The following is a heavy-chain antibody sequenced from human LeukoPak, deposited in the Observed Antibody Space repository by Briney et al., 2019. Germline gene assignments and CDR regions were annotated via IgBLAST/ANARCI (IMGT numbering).Heavy chain of an antibody. J-gene: IGHJ4*02. D-gene: IGHD3-10*01. CDR3: ARDRYYGSGSYSPLFDY. Sequence: GGSLRLSCAASGFTFSSYGMSWVRQAPGKGLEWVSAVSGSGGSTYYADSVKGRFTISRDNSKNTLYMQMNSLRAEDTAVYYCARDRYYGSGSYSPLFDYWGQGTLVTVSS. V-gene: IGHV3-23*01. CDR2: VSGSGGST. CDR1: GFTFSSYG.